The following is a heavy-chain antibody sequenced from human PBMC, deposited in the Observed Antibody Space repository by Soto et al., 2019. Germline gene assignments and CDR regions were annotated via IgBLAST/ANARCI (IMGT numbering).Heavy chain of an antibody. D-gene: IGHD3-3*01. Sequence: QVQLVQSGAEVKKPGSSVKVSCKASGGTFSSYAISWVRQAPGQGLEWMGGIIPIFGTVNYAQKFQGRVTITADESTSTAYMELSSLRSEDTAVYYCARDADFWSGYYYYYGMDVWGQGTTVTVSS. CDR3: ARDADFWSGYYYYYGMDV. CDR2: IIPIFGTV. CDR1: GGTFSSYA. J-gene: IGHJ6*02. V-gene: IGHV1-69*12.